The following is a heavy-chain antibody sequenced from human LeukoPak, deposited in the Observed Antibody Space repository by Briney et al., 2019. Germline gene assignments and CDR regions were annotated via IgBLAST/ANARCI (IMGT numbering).Heavy chain of an antibody. CDR2: IYYSGST. V-gene: IGHV4-59*08. J-gene: IGHJ1*01. D-gene: IGHD1-26*01. CDR1: GGSISSYY. Sequence: PSETLSLTRTVSGGSISSYYWSWIRQPPGKGLAWIGYIYYSGSTNYNPSLKSRVTISVDTSKNQFSLKLSSVTAADTAVYYCARREVGATYFQHWGQGTLVTVSS. CDR3: ARREVGATYFQH.